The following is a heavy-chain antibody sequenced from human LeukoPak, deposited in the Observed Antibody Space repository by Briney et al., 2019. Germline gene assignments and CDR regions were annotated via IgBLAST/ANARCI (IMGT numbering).Heavy chain of an antibody. D-gene: IGHD3-22*01. CDR3: ARDRLMISGVVVVSWFDP. J-gene: IGHJ5*02. CDR2: INAGNGNT. Sequence: ASVKVSCKASGYTFTSYAMHWVRQAPGQRLEWMGWINAGNGNTKYSQKFQGRVTITRDTSASTAYMELSSLRSEDTAVYYCARDRLMISGVVVVSWFDPWGQGTLVTVSS. CDR1: GYTFTSYA. V-gene: IGHV1-3*01.